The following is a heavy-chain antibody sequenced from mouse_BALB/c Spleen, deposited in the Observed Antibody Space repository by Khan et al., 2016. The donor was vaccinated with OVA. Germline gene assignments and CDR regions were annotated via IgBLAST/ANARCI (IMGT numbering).Heavy chain of an antibody. J-gene: IGHJ4*01. V-gene: IGHV9-3-1*01. D-gene: IGHD2-10*01. Sequence: LKESGETVKISCKASGHTFTNFGMNWVKQAPGKGLKWMGWINTYTGEPTYADDFNGRFAFSLEASASTAYLQINNLTNEDTATYFGARPPYFSYAMDNWAQGTAVTVSS. CDR1: GHTFTNFG. CDR3: ARPPYFSYAMDN. CDR2: INTYTGEP.